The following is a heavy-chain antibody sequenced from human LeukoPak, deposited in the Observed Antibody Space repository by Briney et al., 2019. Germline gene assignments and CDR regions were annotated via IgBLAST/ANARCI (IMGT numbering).Heavy chain of an antibody. CDR3: TSSFGQLSFFDY. D-gene: IGHD3-10*01. V-gene: IGHV3-49*04. CDR2: IRGKAYGATT. Sequence: GSLRLSCSTSGFTFGGYSMSWVRQAPGKGLEWVGFIRGKAYGATTEYAASVKGRFTISRDDSKSIAYLQMNSLKTEDTAVYYCTSSFGQLSFFDYWGQGTLVTVSS. J-gene: IGHJ4*02. CDR1: GFTFGGYS.